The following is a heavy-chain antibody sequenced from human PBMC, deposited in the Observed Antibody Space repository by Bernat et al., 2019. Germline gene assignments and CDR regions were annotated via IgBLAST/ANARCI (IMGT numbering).Heavy chain of an antibody. CDR2: ISSSSSYR. J-gene: IGHJ5*02. Sequence: EVQLVESGGGLVKPGGSLRLSCAASGFTFSSYTMNWVRQAPGKGLEWVSCISSSSSYRYYADSVKGRFTISRDNAKNSLYLQMNSLRAEDTAVYYCASGTDSGSDPWGQGTLVTVSS. CDR1: GFTFSSYT. CDR3: ASGTDSGSDP. D-gene: IGHD6-25*01. V-gene: IGHV3-21*05.